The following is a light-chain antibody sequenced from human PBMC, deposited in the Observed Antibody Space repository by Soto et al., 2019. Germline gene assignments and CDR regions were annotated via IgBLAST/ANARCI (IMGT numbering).Light chain of an antibody. CDR3: HQYGSSPWM. CDR1: QSVSSSY. Sequence: EIVLTQSPGTLSLSPGERATLSCRASQSVSSSYLAWYQQKPGQAPRLLIYGASSRATGIPDRLSGSGSGTDFTLTISRVEPEDFAVYYCHQYGSSPWMFGQGTKVEIK. V-gene: IGKV3-20*01. CDR2: GAS. J-gene: IGKJ1*01.